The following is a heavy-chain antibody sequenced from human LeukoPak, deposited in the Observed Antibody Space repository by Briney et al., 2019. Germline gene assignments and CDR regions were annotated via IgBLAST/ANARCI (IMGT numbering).Heavy chain of an antibody. CDR3: ARITSGWPHTYFDY. CDR1: GYIFSDYY. CDR2: INPKSGAA. Sequence: GASVKVSCKASGYIFSDYYMHWVRQAPGQGLEWLGWINPKSGAADYAQQFRGRVTMTRDTSINTDYMEMKRVTSDDTAVYYCARITSGWPHTYFDYWGQGTLVTVSS. V-gene: IGHV1-2*02. J-gene: IGHJ4*02. D-gene: IGHD6-19*01.